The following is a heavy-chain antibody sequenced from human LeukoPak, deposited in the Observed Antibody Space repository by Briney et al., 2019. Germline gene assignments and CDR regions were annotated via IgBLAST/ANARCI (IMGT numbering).Heavy chain of an antibody. V-gene: IGHV4-39*01. D-gene: IGHD2-8*02. CDR1: GGSLSSSSYY. Sequence: PSETLSLTCTVSGGSLSSSSYYWGWIRQPPGKGLEWIGTIYYSGSTYYNPSLKSRVTISVDTSKNQFSLWLSSVTATDTAVYHCARQPRSGPFDCWGQGTLVTVSS. J-gene: IGHJ4*02. CDR3: ARQPRSGPFDC. CDR2: IYYSGST.